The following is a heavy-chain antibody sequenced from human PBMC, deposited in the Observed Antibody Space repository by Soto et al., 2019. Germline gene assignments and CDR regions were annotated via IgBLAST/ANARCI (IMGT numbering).Heavy chain of an antibody. J-gene: IGHJ4*02. Sequence: PGGSLRLSCAASGFTFSSYAMSWVRQAPGKGLEWVSAISGSGGSTYYADSVKGRFTISRDNSKNTLYLQMNSLRAKDTAVYYCAKETYVDTAMVHFDYWGQGTLVTVFS. CDR3: AKETYVDTAMVHFDY. V-gene: IGHV3-23*01. CDR1: GFTFSSYA. D-gene: IGHD5-18*01. CDR2: ISGSGGST.